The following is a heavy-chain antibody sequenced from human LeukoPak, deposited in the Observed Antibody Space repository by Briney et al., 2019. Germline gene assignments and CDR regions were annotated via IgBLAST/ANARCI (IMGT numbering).Heavy chain of an antibody. CDR2: ICANDGNT. Sequence: PGGSLRLSCAASGLTFRNYAMSWVRQAPGKGLEWVSVICANDGNTYYADAVKGRFTISRDNYKDTLYLQKDSLRAEDTAVYYCAKGSGSSCYSPCDYWGQGILVTVSS. V-gene: IGHV3-23*01. D-gene: IGHD2-15*01. J-gene: IGHJ4*02. CDR1: GLTFRNYA. CDR3: AKGSGSSCYSPCDY.